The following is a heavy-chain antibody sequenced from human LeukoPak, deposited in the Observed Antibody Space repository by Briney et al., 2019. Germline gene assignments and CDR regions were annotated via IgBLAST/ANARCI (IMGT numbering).Heavy chain of an antibody. D-gene: IGHD2-2*01. V-gene: IGHV4-34*01. CDR3: ARGQTQRYYYYGMDV. CDR1: GGSFSGYY. CDR2: INHSGST. J-gene: IGHJ6*02. Sequence: SETLSLTCAVYGGSFSGYYWSWIRQPPGKGLEWIGEINHSGSTNYNPSLKSRVTISVDTSKNQFSLKLSSVTAADTAVYYCARGQTQRYYYYGMDVWGQGTTVTVSS.